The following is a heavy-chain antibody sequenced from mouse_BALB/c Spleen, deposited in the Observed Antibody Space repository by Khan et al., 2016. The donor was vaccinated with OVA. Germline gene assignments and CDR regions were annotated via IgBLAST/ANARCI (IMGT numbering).Heavy chain of an antibody. CDR2: IWSGGST. CDR1: DFSLSTYG. D-gene: IGHD2-14*01. V-gene: IGHV2-4-1*01. Sequence: QVQLQQPGPGLVQPSQSLSITCTVTDFSLSTYGIHWVRQSPGKGLEWLGVIWSGGSTDYNAAFISRLSISKDNSTSQVFFKMNSLQTDDTAIYYCTRVYYRYDRYFDVWGAGTTVTVAS. J-gene: IGHJ1*01. CDR3: TRVYYRYDRYFDV.